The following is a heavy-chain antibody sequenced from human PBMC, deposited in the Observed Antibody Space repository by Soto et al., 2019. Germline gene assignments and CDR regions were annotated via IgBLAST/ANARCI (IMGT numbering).Heavy chain of an antibody. CDR2: IYYSGST. Sequence: SETLSLTCTVSGGSISSYYWSWIRQPPGKGLEWIGYIYYSGSTNYNPSLKSRVTISVDTSKNQFSLKLSSVTAADTAVHYCARTYYYDSTAFDIWGQGTMVTVSS. V-gene: IGHV4-59*01. D-gene: IGHD3-22*01. J-gene: IGHJ3*02. CDR1: GGSISSYY. CDR3: ARTYYYDSTAFDI.